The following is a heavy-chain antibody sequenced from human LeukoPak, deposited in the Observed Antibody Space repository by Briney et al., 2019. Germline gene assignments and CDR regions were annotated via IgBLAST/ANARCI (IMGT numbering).Heavy chain of an antibody. CDR3: ARDNLPQFPPDYFDY. CDR1: GFTFRSYD. D-gene: IGHD5-24*01. CDR2: ISGGGGDT. J-gene: IGHJ4*02. V-gene: IGHV3-23*01. Sequence: PGGSLRLSCEASGFTFRSYDMSWVRQAPGKGLEWVSAISGGGGDTYYADSVKGRFTISRDNSKNTLYLQMNSLRAEDTAVYYCARDNLPQFPPDYFDYWGQGTLVTVSS.